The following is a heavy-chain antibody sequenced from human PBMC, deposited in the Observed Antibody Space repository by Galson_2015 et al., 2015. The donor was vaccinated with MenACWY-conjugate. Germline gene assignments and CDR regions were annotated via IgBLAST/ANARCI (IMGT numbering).Heavy chain of an antibody. J-gene: IGHJ3*02. CDR2: IYYSGST. Sequence: SETLSLTCTVSGGSISSSNYYWGWIRQPPGKGLEWIGNIYYSGSTYYNLSLKSRVTISVDTSKNQFSLKLSSVTAADTAVYYCARQFNYYDSSAYGPDAFEIWGQGTVVTVSS. CDR1: GGSISSSNYY. V-gene: IGHV4-39*01. CDR3: ARQFNYYDSSAYGPDAFEI. D-gene: IGHD3-22*01.